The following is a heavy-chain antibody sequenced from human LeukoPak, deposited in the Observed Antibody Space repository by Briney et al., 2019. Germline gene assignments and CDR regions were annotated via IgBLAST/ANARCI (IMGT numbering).Heavy chain of an antibody. Sequence: GRSLRLSCAASGFTLSSDWVHWVRQVPGKGLVWVARISRESDGSGTNYADSVKGRFSISRDRATNTVHLQMNSLRAEDTAVYYCAKDTVASSFDHWGQGTLVTVSS. CDR2: ISRESDGSGT. J-gene: IGHJ4*02. V-gene: IGHV3-74*01. CDR1: GFTLSSDW. D-gene: IGHD5-12*01. CDR3: AKDTVASSFDH.